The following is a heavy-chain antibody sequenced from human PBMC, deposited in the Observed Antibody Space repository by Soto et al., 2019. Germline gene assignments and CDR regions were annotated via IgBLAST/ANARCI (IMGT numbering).Heavy chain of an antibody. Sequence: GASVKVSCKASGYTLTGYYMHWVRQAPGQGLEWMGWINPNSGGTNYAQKFQGWVTMTRDTSTSTVYMELSSLRSEDTAVYYCVRSEQLLYFYPCVYWVQGTPVTVSS. CDR3: VRSEQLLYFYPCVY. J-gene: IGHJ4*02. V-gene: IGHV1-2*04. CDR1: GYTLTGYY. CDR2: INPNSGGT. D-gene: IGHD3-22*01.